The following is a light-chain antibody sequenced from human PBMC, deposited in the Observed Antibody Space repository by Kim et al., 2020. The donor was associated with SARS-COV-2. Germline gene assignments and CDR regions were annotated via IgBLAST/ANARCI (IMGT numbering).Light chain of an antibody. CDR2: DTS. V-gene: IGKV3-20*01. Sequence: PGEGATLSSRASQSVTSGYLAWYQQKPGQAPRLLIYDTSRRATGIPDRFSGSGSGTDFTLTISRLEPEDFAVYYCQQYADSPPFPFGQGTKLEI. CDR3: QQYADSPPFP. J-gene: IGKJ2*01. CDR1: QSVTSGY.